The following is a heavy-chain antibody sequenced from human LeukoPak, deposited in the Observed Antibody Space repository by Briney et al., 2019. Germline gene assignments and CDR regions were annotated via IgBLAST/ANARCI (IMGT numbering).Heavy chain of an antibody. Sequence: SETLSLTCTVSGDSIDSSRHSWGWIRQPPGKGLEWIGSIFYSGSTQYNPSLKSRVTISVDTSTNQFFLRLSSVSAADAAVYYCARHGWQHLVDVWFDPWGQGSQVIVSS. V-gene: IGHV4-39*01. CDR3: ARHGWQHLVDVWFDP. D-gene: IGHD6-13*01. CDR2: IFYSGST. J-gene: IGHJ5*02. CDR1: GDSIDSSRHS.